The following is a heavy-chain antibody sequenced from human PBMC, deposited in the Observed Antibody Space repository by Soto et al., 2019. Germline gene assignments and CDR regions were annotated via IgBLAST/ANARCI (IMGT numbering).Heavy chain of an antibody. D-gene: IGHD2-2*02. V-gene: IGHV3-23*01. CDR2: ISGSGGST. CDR3: ANRYCSSTSCYNRVGMDV. CDR1: GLTFSSYA. J-gene: IGHJ6*02. Sequence: GGSLRLSCAAPGLTFSSYAMSWVRPAPGKGLEWVSAISGSGGSTYYADSVKGRFTISRDNSKNTLYLQMNSLRAEDTAVYYCANRYCSSTSCYNRVGMDVWGQGTTVTVSS.